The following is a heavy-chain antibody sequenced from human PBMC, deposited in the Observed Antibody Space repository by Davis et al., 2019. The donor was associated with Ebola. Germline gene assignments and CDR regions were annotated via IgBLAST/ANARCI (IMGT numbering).Heavy chain of an antibody. D-gene: IGHD5-12*01. CDR1: GYTFAYYW. CDR2: IYPGDSDT. CDR3: ASRLVAARALDY. V-gene: IGHV5-51*01. Sequence: GESLKISCPGSGYTFAYYWVAWVRQLPGKGLESVSIIYPGDSDTRYSPSFQGHVTISADKSISTAYLQWSSLKASDTAVYYCASRLVAARALDYWGQGTLVTVS. J-gene: IGHJ4*02.